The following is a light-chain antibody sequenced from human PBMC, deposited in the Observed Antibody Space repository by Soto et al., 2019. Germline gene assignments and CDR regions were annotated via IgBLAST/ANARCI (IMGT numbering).Light chain of an antibody. V-gene: IGKV2-28*01. CDR2: LGS. J-gene: IGKJ1*01. CDR1: QSLLDSNGYNY. Sequence: DTVMTQSPLFLSVAPGEPASISCRSSQSLLDSNGYNYLDWYLQKPGQSPQLLIFLGSNRASGVPDRFSGSGSGTDFTLKISRVEAEDVGVYYCMQALQTPWTFCQGTKVEVK. CDR3: MQALQTPWT.